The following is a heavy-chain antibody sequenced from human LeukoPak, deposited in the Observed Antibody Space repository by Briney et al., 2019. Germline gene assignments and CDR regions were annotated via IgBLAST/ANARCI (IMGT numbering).Heavy chain of an antibody. CDR2: IKQDGSEE. D-gene: IGHD1-26*01. J-gene: IGHJ6*03. Sequence: PGGSLRLSCAASGFTFNNYWMSWVRQAPGKGLEWVANIKQDGSEEYYVDSVKGRFTISRDNAKNSQYLQMNSLRAEDTAVYYCARAVLIPSGSYETRYMDVWGKGTTVTVSS. CDR1: GFTFNNYW. V-gene: IGHV3-7*01. CDR3: ARAVLIPSGSYETRYMDV.